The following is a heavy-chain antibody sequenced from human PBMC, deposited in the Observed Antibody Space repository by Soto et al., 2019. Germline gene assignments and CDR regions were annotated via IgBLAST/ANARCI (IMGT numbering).Heavy chain of an antibody. V-gene: IGHV3-23*01. Sequence: PGGSLRLSCASSGFTFSSYAMSWVRQAPGKGLEWVSAISGSGGSTYYADSVKGRFTISRDNSKNTLYLQMNSLRAEDTAVYYCAKSNIWFGELSHAGNDAFDIWGQGTMVTVSS. D-gene: IGHD3-10*01. J-gene: IGHJ3*02. CDR1: GFTFSSYA. CDR2: ISGSGGST. CDR3: AKSNIWFGELSHAGNDAFDI.